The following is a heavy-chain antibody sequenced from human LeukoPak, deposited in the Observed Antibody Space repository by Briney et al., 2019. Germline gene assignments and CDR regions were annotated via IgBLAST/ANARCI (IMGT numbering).Heavy chain of an antibody. D-gene: IGHD3-22*01. Sequence: GESLKISCKGSGYSFTSYWIGWVRQMPGKGLEWMGISYPGDSDTRYSPSFQGQVTISADKSISTAYLQWSSLKASDTAMYYCARPVLGYYDSSGYYFDYWGQGTLVTVSS. CDR1: GYSFTSYW. J-gene: IGHJ4*02. CDR2: SYPGDSDT. V-gene: IGHV5-51*01. CDR3: ARPVLGYYDSSGYYFDY.